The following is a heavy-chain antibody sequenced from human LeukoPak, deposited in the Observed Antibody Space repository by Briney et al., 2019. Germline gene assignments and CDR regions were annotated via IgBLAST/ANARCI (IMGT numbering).Heavy chain of an antibody. D-gene: IGHD3-10*01. J-gene: IGHJ6*03. CDR3: ARLSGSGSYYKADYYYYMAV. CDR1: GYRFTSYW. V-gene: IGHV5-51*01. CDR2: IYPGDSDT. Sequence: GESLKISCKGSGYRFTSYWIGWVRQMPGKGLEWMGIIYPGDSDTRYSPSFQGQVTISADRSISTAFLQWSSLKASDTATYYCARLSGSGSYYKADYYYYMAVWGRGTTVTISS.